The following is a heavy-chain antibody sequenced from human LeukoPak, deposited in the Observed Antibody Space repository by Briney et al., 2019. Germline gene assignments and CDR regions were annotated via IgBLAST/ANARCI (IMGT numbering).Heavy chain of an antibody. CDR1: GFTFSSYA. Sequence: PGGSLRLSCAASGFTFSSYAMSWVRQAPGKGLEWVSAISCSGGSTYYADSVKGRFTISRDNSKNTLYLQMNSLRSEDTAVYYCARVATSPWPGAARPSIYYYMDVWGKGTTVTVSS. V-gene: IGHV3-23*01. CDR2: ISCSGGST. J-gene: IGHJ6*03. D-gene: IGHD6-6*01. CDR3: ARVATSPWPGAARPSIYYYMDV.